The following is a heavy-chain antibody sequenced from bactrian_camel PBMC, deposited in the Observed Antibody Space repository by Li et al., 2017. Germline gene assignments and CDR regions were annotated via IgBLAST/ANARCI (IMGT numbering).Heavy chain of an antibody. CDR1: GYTQGNRC. V-gene: IGHV3S1*01. CDR3: AEGRGSRGEHCYSLNY. CDR2: LHTSDGTA. Sequence: HVQLVESGGGSVQAGGSLRLSCLGSGYTQGNRCMAWFRQIEGKAREGVAGLHTSDGTALYVESVKGRFTISRDSAKNTVYLQMNNLQPEDTATYYCAEGRGSRGEHCYSLNYWGQGTQVTVS. D-gene: IGHD6*01. J-gene: IGHJ4*01.